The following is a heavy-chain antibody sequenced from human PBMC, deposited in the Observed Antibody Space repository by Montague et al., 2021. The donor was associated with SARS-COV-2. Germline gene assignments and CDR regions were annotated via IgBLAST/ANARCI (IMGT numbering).Heavy chain of an antibody. CDR1: GFSLSTSGVG. V-gene: IGHV2-5*01. Sequence: PALVKPTQTLTLTCTFSGFSLSTSGVGVGWIRQPPGKALEWLALIYWNDDKRYSPSLKSRLTITKDTSKNRVVLTMTNMDPVDSATYYCAHRRIRVTIFGVVTNPYYYYGMDVWGQGTTVTVSS. J-gene: IGHJ6*02. D-gene: IGHD3-3*01. CDR3: AHRRIRVTIFGVVTNPYYYYGMDV. CDR2: IYWNDDK.